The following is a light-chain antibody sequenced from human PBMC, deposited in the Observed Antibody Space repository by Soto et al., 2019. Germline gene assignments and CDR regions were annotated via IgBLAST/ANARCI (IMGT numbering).Light chain of an antibody. CDR1: QTISNF. CDR3: QQYHDYPWT. J-gene: IGKJ1*01. CDR2: DAS. V-gene: IGKV1-5*01. Sequence: DIQMTQSPSTLSASVGDRVTITCRASQTISNFLAWYQVKPGKAPKFLIYDASSLENGVPSRFSGFGSGTEFTLTINSLQTDDFATYYCQQYHDYPWTFGQGTTVEVK.